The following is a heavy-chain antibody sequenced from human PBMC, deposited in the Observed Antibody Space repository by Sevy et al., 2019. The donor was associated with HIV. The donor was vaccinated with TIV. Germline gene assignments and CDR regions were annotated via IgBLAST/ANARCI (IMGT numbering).Heavy chain of an antibody. CDR2: IYYSGST. J-gene: IGHJ4*02. D-gene: IGHD2-2*01. CDR3: ARDMLGYCSSTSCYAEGYFDY. CDR1: GGSISSYY. Sequence: SETLSLTCTVSGGSISSYYWSWIRQPPGKGLEWIGYIYYSGSTNYNPSLKSRVTISVDTSKNQFSLKLSSVTAADTAVCYCARDMLGYCSSTSCYAEGYFDYWGQGTLVTVSS. V-gene: IGHV4-59*01.